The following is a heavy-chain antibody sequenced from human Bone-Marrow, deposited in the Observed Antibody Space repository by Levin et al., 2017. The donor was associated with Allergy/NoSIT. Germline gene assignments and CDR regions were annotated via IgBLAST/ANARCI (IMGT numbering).Heavy chain of an antibody. CDR3: TPLFAVAGFSWFDP. V-gene: IGHV3-73*01. J-gene: IGHJ5*02. D-gene: IGHD6-19*01. CDR2: IRSKANSYAT. Sequence: GGSLRLSCAASGFTFSGSAMHWVRQASGKGLEWVGRIRSKANSYATAYAASVKGRFTISRDDSKNTAYLQMNSLKTEDTAVYYCTPLFAVAGFSWFDPWGQGTLVTVSS. CDR1: GFTFSGSA.